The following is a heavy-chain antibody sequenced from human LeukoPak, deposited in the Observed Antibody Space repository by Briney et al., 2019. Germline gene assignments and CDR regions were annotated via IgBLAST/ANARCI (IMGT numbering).Heavy chain of an antibody. D-gene: IGHD3-10*01. CDR3: AKAMVRGVSSA. J-gene: IGHJ4*02. CDR2: ISGSGGST. V-gene: IGHV3-23*01. Sequence: GGSLRLSCAASGFTFSSYAMSWVRQAPGKGLEWVSAISGSGGSTYYADSVKGRFTISRDNSKNTLYLEMNSLRAEDTAVYYCAKAMVRGVSSAWGQGTLVTVSS. CDR1: GFTFSSYA.